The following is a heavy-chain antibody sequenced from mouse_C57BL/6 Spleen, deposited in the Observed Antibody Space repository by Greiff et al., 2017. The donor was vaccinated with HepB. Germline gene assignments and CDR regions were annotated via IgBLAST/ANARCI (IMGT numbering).Heavy chain of an antibody. J-gene: IGHJ3*01. D-gene: IGHD1-1*01. CDR3: TRGYYYGSSSFAY. CDR2: IDPETGGT. V-gene: IGHV1-15*01. CDR1: GYTFTDYE. Sequence: VQLQQSGAELVRPGASVTLSCKASGYTFTDYEMHWVKQTPVHGLEWIGAIDPETGGTAYNQKFKGKAILTADKSSSTAYRELRSLTSEDSAVYYCTRGYYYGSSSFAYWGQGTLVTVSA.